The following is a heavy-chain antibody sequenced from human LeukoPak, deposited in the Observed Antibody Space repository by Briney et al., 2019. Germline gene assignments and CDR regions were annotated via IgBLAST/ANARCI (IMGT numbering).Heavy chain of an antibody. V-gene: IGHV3-23*01. Sequence: GGSLRLSCAASGFTFSSYAMSWVRQAPGKGLERVSAISGSGGSTYYADSVKGRFTISRDNSKNTLYLQMNSLRAEDTAVYYCAKGDLLGTMVRGVMGYWGQGTLVTVSS. J-gene: IGHJ4*02. CDR1: GFTFSSYA. CDR2: ISGSGGST. D-gene: IGHD3-10*01. CDR3: AKGDLLGTMVRGVMGY.